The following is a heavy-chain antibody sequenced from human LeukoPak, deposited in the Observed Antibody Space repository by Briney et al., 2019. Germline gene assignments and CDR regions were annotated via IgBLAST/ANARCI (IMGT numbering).Heavy chain of an antibody. CDR3: ARRYGSGSSGTFDY. Sequence: SETLSLTCTVSGGSISSYYWSWIRQPPGKGLEWIAYIYYSGSTNYNSSLKSRVTISVDTSKNQFSLKLSSVTAADTAVYYCARRYGSGSSGTFDYWGQGTLVTVSS. CDR2: IYYSGST. J-gene: IGHJ4*02. V-gene: IGHV4-59*01. D-gene: IGHD3-10*01. CDR1: GGSISSYY.